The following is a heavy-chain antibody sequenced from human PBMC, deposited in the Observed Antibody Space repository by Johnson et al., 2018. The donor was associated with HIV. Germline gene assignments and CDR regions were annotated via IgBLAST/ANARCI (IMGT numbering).Heavy chain of an antibody. V-gene: IGHV3-30*02. J-gene: IGHJ3*02. CDR2: IRYDGNRS. Sequence: QVQLVESGGGEVQPGGSLRLSCVASGFDFGAYGMNWVRQAPGKGLEWVAFIRYDGNRSDYADSVNGRFSVSRDNSKNMLFLEMKSLIREDTAVYYCVWYCSGGCSSAFDIWGQGTMVTVSS. D-gene: IGHD2-15*01. CDR1: GFDFGAYG. CDR3: VWYCSGGCSSAFDI.